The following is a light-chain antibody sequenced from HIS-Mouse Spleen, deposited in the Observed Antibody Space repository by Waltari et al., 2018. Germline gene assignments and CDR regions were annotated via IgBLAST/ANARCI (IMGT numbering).Light chain of an antibody. CDR2: EVS. CDR1: SSDVGGYHY. Sequence: QSALTQPASVSGSPGQSIPISCTGTSSDVGGYHYVSCYQQHPGKAPKLMIYEVSNRPSGVSNRFSGSKSGNTASLTISGLQAEDEADYYCSSYAGSSTWVFGGGTKLTVL. CDR3: SSYAGSSTWV. J-gene: IGLJ3*02. V-gene: IGLV2-14*01.